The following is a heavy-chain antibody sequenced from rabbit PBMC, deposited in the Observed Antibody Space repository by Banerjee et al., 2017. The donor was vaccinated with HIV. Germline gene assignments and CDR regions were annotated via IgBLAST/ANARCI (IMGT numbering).Heavy chain of an antibody. V-gene: IGHV1S45*01. CDR1: GFSFSSSYW. Sequence: QEQLVEDGGDLVQPEGSLTLTYTAAGFSFSSSYWICWGRQAAGKGLEWIASTDAGSGSVTYYASWEKGRFTVSKTSSTTVTLQMTSLTAADTASYFCARNVANSLDYFNLWGPGTLVTVS. CDR3: ARNVANSLDYFNL. CDR2: TDAGSGSVT. J-gene: IGHJ4*01. D-gene: IGHD4-1*01.